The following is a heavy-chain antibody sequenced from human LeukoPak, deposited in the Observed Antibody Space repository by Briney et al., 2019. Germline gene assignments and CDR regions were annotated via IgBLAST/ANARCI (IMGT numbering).Heavy chain of an antibody. CDR3: ARHANYDFWSDHDAFDI. J-gene: IGHJ3*02. V-gene: IGHV4-59*08. CDR1: GGSISSYY. CDR2: IHYSGST. D-gene: IGHD3-3*01. Sequence: PSETLSLTCTVSGGSISSYYWSWIRQPPGKGLEWIGYIHYSGSTNYSPSLKSRVTISVDTSKNQFSLKLSSVTAADTAVYYCARHANYDFWSDHDAFDIWGQGTMVTVSS.